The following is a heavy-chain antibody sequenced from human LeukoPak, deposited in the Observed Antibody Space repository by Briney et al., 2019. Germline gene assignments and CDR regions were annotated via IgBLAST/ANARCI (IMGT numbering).Heavy chain of an antibody. V-gene: IGHV4-59*01. J-gene: IGHJ4*02. Sequence: SETLSLTCTVSGGSISSYYWSWIRRPPGKGLEWIGYIYYSGSTNYNPSLKSRVTISVDTSKNQFSLKLSSVTAADTAVYYCARAMITFGDYYFDYWGQGTLVTVSS. CDR1: GGSISSYY. CDR2: IYYSGST. D-gene: IGHD3-16*01. CDR3: ARAMITFGDYYFDY.